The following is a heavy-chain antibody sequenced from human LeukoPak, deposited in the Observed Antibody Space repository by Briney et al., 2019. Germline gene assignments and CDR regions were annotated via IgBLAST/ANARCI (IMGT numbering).Heavy chain of an antibody. J-gene: IGHJ4*02. V-gene: IGHV3-64*04. CDR1: GFTFSSYT. CDR2: ITSSGGIT. Sequence: GSLRLSCAASGFTFSSYTIHWVRQAPGKGLEWVSGITSSGGITYYADSVKGRFTISRDNSKNTLYLQMNSLRAEDTAVYYCARARGSSWYYYFDYWGQGTLVTVSS. D-gene: IGHD6-13*01. CDR3: ARARGSSWYYYFDY.